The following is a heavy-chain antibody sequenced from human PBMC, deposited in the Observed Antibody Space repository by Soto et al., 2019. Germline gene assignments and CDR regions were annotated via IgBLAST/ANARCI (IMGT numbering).Heavy chain of an antibody. CDR1: GGSFSGYY. Sequence: QVQLQQWGAGLLKPSETLSLTCAVYGGSFSGYYWSWIRQPPGKGLEWIGEINHSGSTNYNPSLKSRVTISVDTSKNQFSLKLSSVTAADTAVYYCARGKGNGARVAAELDETYYFDYWGQGTLVTVSS. J-gene: IGHJ4*02. D-gene: IGHD6-19*01. CDR3: ARGKGNGARVAAELDETYYFDY. CDR2: INHSGST. V-gene: IGHV4-34*01.